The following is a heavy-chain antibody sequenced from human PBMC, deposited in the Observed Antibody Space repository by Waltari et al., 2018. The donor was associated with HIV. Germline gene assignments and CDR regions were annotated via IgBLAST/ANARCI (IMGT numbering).Heavy chain of an antibody. CDR3: VTDAVAVPLDTAY. V-gene: IGHV3-15*01. Sequence: EVHLVESGGGLVKPGGSLRVSCTVSGFTFINAWMSWVRPAPGKGLAWLGRIKSKNDGGTIDYAAPVKYRFTILRDDSKHTLYLEMSSLKIEDTGIYYCVTDAVAVPLDTAYWGQGTLVTVSS. CDR2: IKSKNDGGTI. D-gene: IGHD2-21*01. J-gene: IGHJ4*02. CDR1: GFTFINAW.